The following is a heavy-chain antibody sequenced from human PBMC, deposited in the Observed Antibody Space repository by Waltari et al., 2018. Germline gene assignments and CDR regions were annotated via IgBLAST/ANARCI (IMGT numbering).Heavy chain of an antibody. D-gene: IGHD6-6*01. V-gene: IGHV1-8*01. CDR2: MNPNSGNT. CDR3: ARRRQLGNWFDP. Sequence: QVQLVQAGAEVKKPGASVKVSCKASGYTFTRSGINGVRQATGQGLEWMGWMNPNSGNTGYAQKFQGRVTMTRNTSISTAYMELSSLRSEDTAVYYCARRRQLGNWFDPWGQGTLVTVSS. J-gene: IGHJ5*02. CDR1: GYTFTRSG.